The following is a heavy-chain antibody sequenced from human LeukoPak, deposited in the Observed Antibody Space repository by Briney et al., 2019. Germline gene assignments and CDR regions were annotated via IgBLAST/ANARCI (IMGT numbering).Heavy chain of an antibody. CDR2: ISSSGANI. CDR3: AKDYPIVGATSGAFDI. V-gene: IGHV3-48*04. Sequence: GGSLRLSCAASGFSFSSYSMNGVRQAPGKGLEWVAHISSSGANIYYADFVKGRFTISRDNDKNSVHLQMNSLRAEDTAVYYCAKDYPIVGATSGAFDIWGQGTMVTVSS. J-gene: IGHJ3*02. D-gene: IGHD1-26*01. CDR1: GFSFSSYS.